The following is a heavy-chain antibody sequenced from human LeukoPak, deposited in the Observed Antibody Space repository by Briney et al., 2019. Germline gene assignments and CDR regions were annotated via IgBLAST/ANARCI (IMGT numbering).Heavy chain of an antibody. J-gene: IGHJ4*02. CDR1: GFYFNNYD. CDR2: IRQDGREK. Sequence: GGSRRLSCAASGFYFNNYDMHWVRQAPGKGLEWVANIRQDGREKVYVDSVKGRFTISRDNAKNSLYLQMNSLRAEDTAVYYCARDPYSGNYGGFDCWGQGAQVTVSS. CDR3: ARDPYSGNYGGFDC. V-gene: IGHV3-7*01. D-gene: IGHD1-26*01.